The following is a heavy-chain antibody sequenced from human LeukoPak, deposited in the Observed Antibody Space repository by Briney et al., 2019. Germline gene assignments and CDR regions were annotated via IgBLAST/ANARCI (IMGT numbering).Heavy chain of an antibody. Sequence: SVKVSCKASGFTFISSAMQGVRQARGQRLEWIGWIVVGSGNTVYAQKFQERVTINRDMSTSTVYMGLSSLRSEDTAVYYCAVLSRAATVTSAAFDIWGQGTMVTVSS. CDR2: IVVGSGNT. D-gene: IGHD4-17*01. V-gene: IGHV1-58*02. CDR3: AVLSRAATVTSAAFDI. CDR1: GFTFISSA. J-gene: IGHJ3*02.